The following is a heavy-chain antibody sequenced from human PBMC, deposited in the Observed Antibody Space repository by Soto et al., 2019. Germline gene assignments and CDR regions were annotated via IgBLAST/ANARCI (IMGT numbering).Heavy chain of an antibody. Sequence: EVQLLESGGGLVQPGGSLRLSCAASGFTFSSYAMSWVRQAPGKGLEWVSAISGSGGSTYYADSVKGRFTISRDNSKNTLYLPMTSLRAEDPAVYYCAPPPRQSLVLSWGQGTLVTVSS. V-gene: IGHV3-23*01. CDR1: GFTFSSYA. J-gene: IGHJ4*02. CDR3: APPPRQSLVLS. D-gene: IGHD6-19*01. CDR2: ISGSGGST.